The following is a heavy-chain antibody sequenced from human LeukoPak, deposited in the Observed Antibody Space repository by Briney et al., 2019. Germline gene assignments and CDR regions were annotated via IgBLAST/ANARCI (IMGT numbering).Heavy chain of an antibody. V-gene: IGHV3-7*04. CDR3: ARENFQY. Sequence: GGSLRLSCAASGFTFSSYWMNWVRQAPGKGLEWVANIKPDGSDEYYVDSVKGRFIISRDNAENSLYLQMNSLRAEDTAVYYCARENFQYWAQGTLVTVSS. CDR1: GFTFSSYW. CDR2: IKPDGSDE. J-gene: IGHJ4*02.